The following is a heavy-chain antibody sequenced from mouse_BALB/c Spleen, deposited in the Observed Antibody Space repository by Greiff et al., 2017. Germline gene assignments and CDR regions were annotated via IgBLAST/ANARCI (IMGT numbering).Heavy chain of an antibody. Sequence: EVQLQQSGAELVKPGASVKLSCTASGFNIKDTYMHWVKQRPEQGLEWIGRIDPANGNTKYDPKFQGKATITADTSSNTAYLQLSSLTSEDTAVYYCARRLAYYDYDDAMDYWGQGTSVTVSS. D-gene: IGHD2-4*01. CDR1: GFNIKDTY. V-gene: IGHV14-3*02. CDR2: IDPANGNT. CDR3: ARRLAYYDYDDAMDY. J-gene: IGHJ4*01.